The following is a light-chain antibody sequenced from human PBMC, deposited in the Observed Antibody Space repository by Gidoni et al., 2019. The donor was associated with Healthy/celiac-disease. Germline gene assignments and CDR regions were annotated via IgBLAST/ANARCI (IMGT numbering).Light chain of an antibody. V-gene: IGKV3-11*01. CDR3: QQRSIALT. CDR1: QSVSSY. J-gene: IGKJ4*01. CDR2: DAS. Sequence: VSTQSPATLSLSPGERATLSCRASQSVSSYLAWYQQKPGQAPRLLIYDASNRATGIPARFSGSGSGTDFTLTISSLEPEDFAVYYCQQRSIALTFGGGTKVEIK.